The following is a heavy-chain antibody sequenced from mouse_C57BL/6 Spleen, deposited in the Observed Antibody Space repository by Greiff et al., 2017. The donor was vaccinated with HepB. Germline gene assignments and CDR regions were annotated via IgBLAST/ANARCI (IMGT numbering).Heavy chain of an antibody. CDR1: GFNIKDYY. J-gene: IGHJ3*01. D-gene: IGHD2-5*01. Sequence: LVESGAELVKPGASVKLSCTASGFNIKDYYMHWVKQRTEQGLEWIGRIDPEDGETKYAPKFQGKATITADTSSNTAYLQLSSLTSEDTAVYYCASYYSNSPAWFAYWGQGTLVTVSA. CDR3: ASYYSNSPAWFAY. V-gene: IGHV14-2*01. CDR2: IDPEDGET.